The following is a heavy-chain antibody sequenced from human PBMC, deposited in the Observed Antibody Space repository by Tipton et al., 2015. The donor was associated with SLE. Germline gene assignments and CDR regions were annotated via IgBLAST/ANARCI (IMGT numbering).Heavy chain of an antibody. CDR2: IYYSGST. D-gene: IGHD3-3*01. CDR3: ARGLTSGYVDY. J-gene: IGHJ4*02. V-gene: IGHV4-59*11. CDR1: GGSISSHY. Sequence: TLSLTCTGSGGSISSHYWSWIRQPPGKGLEWIGYIYYSGSTNYNPSLKSRVTISVDTSKNQFSLKLSSVTAANTAVYYCARGLTSGYVDYWGQGTLVTVSS.